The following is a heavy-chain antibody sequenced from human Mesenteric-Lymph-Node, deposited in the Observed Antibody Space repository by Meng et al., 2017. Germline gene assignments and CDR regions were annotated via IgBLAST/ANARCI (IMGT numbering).Heavy chain of an antibody. J-gene: IGHJ6*02. CDR3: VGRGITMVRGVIITSYYGMDV. Sequence: ASVKVSCKTSGYSFSRYYITWVRQAPGQGLEWMGWISGYNYKTMNVEKFQGRVTMTADTTTSTVYMEMRSLRPDDTAVYYCVGRGITMVRGVIITSYYGMDVWGQGTTVTVSS. D-gene: IGHD3-10*01. CDR2: ISGYNYKT. V-gene: IGHV1-18*04. CDR1: GYSFSRYY.